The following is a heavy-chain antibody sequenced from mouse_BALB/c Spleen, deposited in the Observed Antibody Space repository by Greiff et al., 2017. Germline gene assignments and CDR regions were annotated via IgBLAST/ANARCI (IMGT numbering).Heavy chain of an antibody. CDR2: ISYDGSN. V-gene: IGHV3-6*02. J-gene: IGHJ1*01. CDR1: GYSITSGYY. CDR3: ARSGNYWYFDV. D-gene: IGHD1-1*01. Sequence: EVHLVESGPGLVKPSQSLSLTCSVTGYSITSGYYWNWIRQFPGNKLEWMGYISYDGSNNYNPSLKNRISITRDTSKNQFFLKLNSVTTEDTATYYCARSGNYWYFDVWGAGTTVTVSS.